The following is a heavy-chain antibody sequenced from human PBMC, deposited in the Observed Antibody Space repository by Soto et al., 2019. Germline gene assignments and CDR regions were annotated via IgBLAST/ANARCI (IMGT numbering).Heavy chain of an antibody. CDR1: GGCVSSSD. Sequence: SDTMSLSCTVCGGCVSSSDGSGFRRPPGKGLEWIAYIYDTGISGYTPSTSYNPSLKSRVTMSVDTSKSQFSLKLTSVTAADTAVYYCARGEDAFFYYGLDVWGQGITVTVPS. V-gene: IGHV4-59*02. CDR3: ARGEDAFFYYGLDV. CDR2: IYDTGISGYTPST. J-gene: IGHJ6*02.